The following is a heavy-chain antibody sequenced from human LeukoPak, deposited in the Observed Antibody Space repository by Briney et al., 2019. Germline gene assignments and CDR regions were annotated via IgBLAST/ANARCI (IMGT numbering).Heavy chain of an antibody. J-gene: IGHJ4*02. D-gene: IGHD6-6*01. CDR1: GYTFTYYY. Sequence: ASVKVACKASGYTFTYYYMHWVRQAAGQGLEWMGWINPNSGGTNFEQKFQGSVDMTRDTSISTDYLELGSLRSDDTAVYFCARARWQLVPYFDSWGQGTLVTVSS. V-gene: IGHV1-2*02. CDR2: INPNSGGT. CDR3: ARARWQLVPYFDS.